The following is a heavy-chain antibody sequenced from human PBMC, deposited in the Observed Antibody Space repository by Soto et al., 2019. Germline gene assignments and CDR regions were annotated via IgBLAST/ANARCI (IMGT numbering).Heavy chain of an antibody. Sequence: RLRYAASGFTFGNYAVSWVRQAPGKGLEWVSTVSGNGAVTYYADSVKGRFTISRDNSRSTLYLQMNNLRAEDTAVYYCAKDRAIAPDAFDIWGQGTMVTVSS. CDR2: VSGNGAVT. V-gene: IGHV3-23*01. J-gene: IGHJ3*02. D-gene: IGHD2-2*01. CDR3: AKDRAIAPDAFDI. CDR1: GFTFGNYA.